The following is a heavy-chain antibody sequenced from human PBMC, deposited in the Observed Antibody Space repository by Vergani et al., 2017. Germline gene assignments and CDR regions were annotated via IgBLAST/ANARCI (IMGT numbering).Heavy chain of an antibody. D-gene: IGHD3-3*02. V-gene: IGHV3-30*02. Sequence: QVQLVESGGGVVQPGRSLRLSCAASGFTFSSYGMHWVRQGPGKGLEWVAFIRYDGPNKYYADSVTGRFSISRDNSKSTLYLQLNSLRSDDTAVYYCAKGGPIFPYEMDIWGQGTTVTVSS. CDR3: AKGGPIFPYEMDI. CDR2: IRYDGPNK. CDR1: GFTFSSYG. J-gene: IGHJ6*02.